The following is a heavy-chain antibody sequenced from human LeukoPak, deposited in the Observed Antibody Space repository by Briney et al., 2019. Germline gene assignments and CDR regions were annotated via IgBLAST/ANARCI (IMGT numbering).Heavy chain of an antibody. CDR3: ARDGEMGTIENYFDY. CDR1: GGSISSYY. V-gene: IGHV4-59*12. J-gene: IGHJ4*02. D-gene: IGHD5-24*01. Sequence: SETLSLTCTVSGGSISSYYWSWIRQPPGKGLEWIGYIYYSGSTNYNPSLKSRVTISVDTSKNQFSLKLSSVTAADTAVYYCARDGEMGTIENYFDYWGQGTLVTVSS. CDR2: IYYSGST.